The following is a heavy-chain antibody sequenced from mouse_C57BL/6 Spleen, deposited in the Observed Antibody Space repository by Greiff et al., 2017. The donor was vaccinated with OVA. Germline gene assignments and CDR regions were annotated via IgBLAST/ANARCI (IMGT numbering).Heavy chain of an antibody. Sequence: QVQLQQSDAELVKPGASVKISCKASGYTFTDHTIHWMKQRPEQGLEWIGYIYPRDGSTKYNEKFKGKATLTADKSSSTAYMQLNSLTSEDSAVYFCARSHYYGSSSYYAMDYWGQGTSVTVSS. CDR2: IYPRDGST. CDR1: GYTFTDHT. V-gene: IGHV1-78*01. CDR3: ARSHYYGSSSYYAMDY. J-gene: IGHJ4*01. D-gene: IGHD1-1*01.